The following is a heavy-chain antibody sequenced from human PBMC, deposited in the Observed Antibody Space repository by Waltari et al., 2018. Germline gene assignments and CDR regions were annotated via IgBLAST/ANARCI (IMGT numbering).Heavy chain of an antibody. V-gene: IGHV1-69-2*01. CDR1: GYTFTDYY. CDR3: ATGFVSGYDYGGLDY. CDR2: VDPEDGEK. Sequence: EVQLVQSGAEVKKPGATVKISCKVSGYTFTDYYMHWVQQAPGKGLEWMGLVDPEDGEKRYAEKFQGRVTITADKSTDTAYMELSSLRSEDTAVYYCATGFVSGYDYGGLDYWGQGTLVTVSS. J-gene: IGHJ4*02. D-gene: IGHD5-12*01.